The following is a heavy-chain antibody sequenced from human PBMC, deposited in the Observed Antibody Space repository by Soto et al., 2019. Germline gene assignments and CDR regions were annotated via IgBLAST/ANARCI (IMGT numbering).Heavy chain of an antibody. V-gene: IGHV1-2*02. CDR3: AREVTYGGGSFSLGL. CDR1: GYFFTSYY. J-gene: IGHJ4*02. Sequence: GASVKVSCKTSGYFFTSYYIHWVRQAPGQGLEWMGWINPNNGGTNSAQKFQGRVTTTSDTSINTAYMEITSLRSDDTALYYCAREVTYGGGSFSLGLWGQGTLVTVSS. D-gene: IGHD3-10*01. CDR2: INPNNGGT.